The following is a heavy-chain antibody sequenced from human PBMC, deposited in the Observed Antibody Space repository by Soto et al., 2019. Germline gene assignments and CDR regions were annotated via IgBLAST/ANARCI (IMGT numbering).Heavy chain of an antibody. CDR3: VRPNFGALTHFDF. V-gene: IGHV5-51*01. Sequence: GEPLKISCNAISYTFTNYWIGWVRHTPGKGLEWMGIIFPGDSDTRYNPSFEGQVTVSADESISTAYLQWNTLKASDTAMYYCVRPNFGALTHFDFWGQGTLVTVSS. CDR1: SYTFTNYW. D-gene: IGHD3-16*01. CDR2: IFPGDSDT. J-gene: IGHJ4*02.